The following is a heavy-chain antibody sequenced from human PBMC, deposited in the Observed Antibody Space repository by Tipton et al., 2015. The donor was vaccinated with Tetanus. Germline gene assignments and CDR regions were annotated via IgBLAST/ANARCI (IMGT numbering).Heavy chain of an antibody. Sequence: TLSLTCTVSSASISNSDYSWGWIRQPPGRGPEWIGSVYYSGSTYYNPSLKSRVTISVDTSKNQFSLRLNSVTAADTAVYYCARDQARSARGWSYLDSWGQGTLVTVSS. CDR3: ARDQARSARGWSYLDS. D-gene: IGHD6-6*01. CDR1: SASISNSDYS. V-gene: IGHV4-39*07. J-gene: IGHJ4*02. CDR2: VYYSGST.